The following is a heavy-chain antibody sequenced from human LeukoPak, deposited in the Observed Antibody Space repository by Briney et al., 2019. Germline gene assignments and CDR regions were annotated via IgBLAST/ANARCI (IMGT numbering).Heavy chain of an antibody. D-gene: IGHD2-15*01. V-gene: IGHV4-34*01. CDR1: GVSFSGYY. CDR3: ARGSLPPRVCSGGSCYSRYYYYGMDV. Sequence: PSETLSLTCAVYGVSFSGYYWSWIRQPPGKGLEWIGEINHSGSTNYNPSLKSRVTISVDTSKNQFSLKLSSVTAADTAVYYCARGSLPPRVCSGGSCYSRYYYYGMDVWGQGTTVTVSS. CDR2: INHSGST. J-gene: IGHJ6*02.